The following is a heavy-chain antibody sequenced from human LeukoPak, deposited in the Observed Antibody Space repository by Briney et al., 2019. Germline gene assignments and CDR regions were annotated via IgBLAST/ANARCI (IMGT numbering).Heavy chain of an antibody. CDR2: ISWNSGSI. V-gene: IGHV3-9*01. CDR3: AKDSGLYSSSWYSDFDY. Sequence: GGSLRLSCAASGFTFDDYAMHWVRQAPGKGLEWVSGISWNSGSIGYADSVKGRFTISRDNAKNSLYLQMNSLRAEDTALYYCAKDSGLYSSSWYSDFDYWGQGTLVTVSS. J-gene: IGHJ4*02. D-gene: IGHD6-13*01. CDR1: GFTFDDYA.